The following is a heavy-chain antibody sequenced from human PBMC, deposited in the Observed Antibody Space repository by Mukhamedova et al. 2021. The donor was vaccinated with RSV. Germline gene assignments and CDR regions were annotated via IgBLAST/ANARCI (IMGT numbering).Heavy chain of an antibody. Sequence: GEINHSGSTNYNPSLKSRVTISVDTSKNQFSLKLSSVTAADTAVYYCARGRSLWDIVVVPALGFDYWGQGTLGTVSS. D-gene: IGHD2-2*01. V-gene: IGHV4-34*01. CDR2: INHSGST. J-gene: IGHJ4*02. CDR3: ARGRSLWDIVVVPALGFDY.